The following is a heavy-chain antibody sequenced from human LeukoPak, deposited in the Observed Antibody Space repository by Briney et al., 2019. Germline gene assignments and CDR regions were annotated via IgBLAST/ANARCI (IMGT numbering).Heavy chain of an antibody. CDR2: ISGSNSYI. D-gene: IGHD3-22*01. Sequence: PGGSLRLSCAASGFTFNSYSMNWVRQAPGKELEWVSSISGSNSYIYYADSVKGRFTISRDNSKNTLYLQMNSLRAEDTAVYYCAKDFPYYYDSSGYRYWGQGTLVTVSS. CDR1: GFTFNSYS. CDR3: AKDFPYYYDSSGYRY. V-gene: IGHV3-21*04. J-gene: IGHJ4*02.